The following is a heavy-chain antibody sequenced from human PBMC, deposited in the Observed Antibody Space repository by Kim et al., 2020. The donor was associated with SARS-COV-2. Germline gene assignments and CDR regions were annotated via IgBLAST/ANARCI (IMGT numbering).Heavy chain of an antibody. Sequence: GGSLRLSCTASGFTFGDYAMSWFRQAPGKGLEWVGFIRSKAYGGTTEYAASVKGRFTISRDDSKSIAYLQMNSLKTEDTAVYYCTRGGGAGLLWFGELSTFDYWGQGTLVTVSS. D-gene: IGHD3-10*01. J-gene: IGHJ4*02. V-gene: IGHV3-49*03. CDR2: IRSKAYGGTT. CDR1: GFTFGDYA. CDR3: TRGGGAGLLWFGELSTFDY.